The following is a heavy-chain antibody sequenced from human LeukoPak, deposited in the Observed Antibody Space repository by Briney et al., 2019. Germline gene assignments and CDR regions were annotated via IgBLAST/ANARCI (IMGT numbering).Heavy chain of an antibody. Sequence: GGSLRLSCAASGFTFSSYGMHWVRQAPGKGLEWVTVISYDESHKYYADSVKGRFTISRDNSRNTLYLQINSLRAEDTAVYYCAREGETYGYGHGQNDYWGRGTLVTVSS. D-gene: IGHD5-18*01. CDR3: AREGETYGYGHGQNDY. J-gene: IGHJ4*02. CDR1: GFTFSSYG. V-gene: IGHV3-30*03. CDR2: ISYDESHK.